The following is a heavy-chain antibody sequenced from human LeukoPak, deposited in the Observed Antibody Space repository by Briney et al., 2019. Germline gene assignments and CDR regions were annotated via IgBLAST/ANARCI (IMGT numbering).Heavy chain of an antibody. CDR2: IYYSGST. J-gene: IGHJ6*04. CDR3: ASGYYYSILDV. D-gene: IGHD4-11*01. V-gene: IGHV4-59*01. CDR1: GGSISSYY. Sequence: SETLSLTCTVSGGSISSYYWSWIRQPPGKGLEWIWYIYYSGSTNYNPSLKSRVTISVDTSKNQFSLKLSSVTAADTAVYYCASGYYYSILDVWGKGTTVTVSS.